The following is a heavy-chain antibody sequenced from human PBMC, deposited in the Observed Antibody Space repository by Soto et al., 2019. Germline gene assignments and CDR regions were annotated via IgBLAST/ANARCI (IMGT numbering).Heavy chain of an antibody. CDR2: IDPSDSYT. CDR1: GYSFTSYW. Sequence: GESLMISCKGSGYSFTSYWISWVRQMPGKGLEWMGRIDPSDSYTNYSPSFQGHVTISADKSISTAYLQWSSLKASDTAMYYCARPYYYDSSGSVDAFDIWGQGTMVTVSS. D-gene: IGHD3-22*01. CDR3: ARPYYYDSSGSVDAFDI. V-gene: IGHV5-10-1*01. J-gene: IGHJ3*02.